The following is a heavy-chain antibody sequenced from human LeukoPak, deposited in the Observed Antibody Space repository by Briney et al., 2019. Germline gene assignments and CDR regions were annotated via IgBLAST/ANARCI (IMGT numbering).Heavy chain of an antibody. V-gene: IGHV4-59*01. CDR2: VHHTGSA. J-gene: IGHJ6*02. CDR3: ARDSWDYIAMDV. CDR1: GISLSTYY. Sequence: SETLSLTCTVSGISLSTYYWSWVRQPPGKGLEWIGYVHHTGSADYNPSLKSRVTISLDMSKSQFSLKLTSATAADTAVYYCARDSWDYIAMDVWGPGTSVTVSS. D-gene: IGHD4/OR15-4a*01.